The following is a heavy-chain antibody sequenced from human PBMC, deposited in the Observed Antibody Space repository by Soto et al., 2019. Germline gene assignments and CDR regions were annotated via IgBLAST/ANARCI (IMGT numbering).Heavy chain of an antibody. V-gene: IGHV3-48*02. CDR2: ISSSSSTI. CDR1: GFTFSSYS. CDR3: AHLPNSQWLRTTDAFDI. J-gene: IGHJ3*02. D-gene: IGHD6-19*01. Sequence: EVQLVESGGGLVQPGGSLRLSCVASGFTFSSYSMNWVRQAPGKGLEWVSYISSSSSTIYYADSVKGRFTISRDNAKNSLYLQMNSLRDEDTAVYYCAHLPNSQWLRTTDAFDIWGQGTMVTVSS.